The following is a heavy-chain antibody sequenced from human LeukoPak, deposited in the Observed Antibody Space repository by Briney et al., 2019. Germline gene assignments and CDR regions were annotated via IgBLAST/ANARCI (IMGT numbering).Heavy chain of an antibody. D-gene: IGHD3-10*01. CDR1: GYPFVNFA. J-gene: IGHJ1*01. V-gene: IGHV1-18*01. CDR3: ASWLGATGRRGASD. Sequence: ASVKVSCKASGYPFVNFAISWVRQAPGQGLEWMGWISDSNGNLNYAQRLQGRLTITTDTSTNTAYMELRSPRSDDSAVYYCASWLGATGRRGASDWGQGTLVTVSS. CDR2: ISDSNGNL.